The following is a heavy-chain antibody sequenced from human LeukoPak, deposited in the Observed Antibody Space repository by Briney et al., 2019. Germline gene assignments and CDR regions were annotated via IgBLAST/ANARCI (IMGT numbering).Heavy chain of an antibody. J-gene: IGHJ2*01. CDR3: ARHAYGSYWYLDL. Sequence: SETLSLTCTVSDNSISRYYWSWIRQPPGKGLEWIGYIYYSGSTNYNPSLKSRVTISVDTSKNQFSLKLSSVTAADTAVYYCARHAYGSYWYLDLWGRGTLVTVPS. D-gene: IGHD3-16*01. CDR1: DNSISRYY. CDR2: IYYSGST. V-gene: IGHV4-59*08.